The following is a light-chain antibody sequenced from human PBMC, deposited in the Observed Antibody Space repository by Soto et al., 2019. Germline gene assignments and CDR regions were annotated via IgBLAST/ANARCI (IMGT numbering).Light chain of an antibody. V-gene: IGLV1-44*01. J-gene: IGLJ2*01. CDR1: TSNIGSNT. CDR2: SNS. Sequence: QAVVTQPPSASGTPGQRVTISCSGSTSNIGSNTVNWYQQLPGTAPKLLIYSNSQRPSGVPDRFSGSKSGTSASLAIGGLQSEDEADYYCAAWDDSLNGVLFGGGTKLTVL. CDR3: AAWDDSLNGVL.